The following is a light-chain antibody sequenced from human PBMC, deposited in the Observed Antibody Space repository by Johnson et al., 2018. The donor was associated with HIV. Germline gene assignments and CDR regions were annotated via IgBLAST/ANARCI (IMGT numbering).Light chain of an antibody. CDR2: DNN. CDR1: SSNIGNNY. J-gene: IGLJ1*01. CDR3: GTWDTSLSAGV. V-gene: IGLV1-51*01. Sequence: QSVLTQPPSVSAAPGQKVTISCSGSSSNIGNNYVSWYQQLPGTAPKLLIYDNNKRPSGIPDRFSGPKSGTSATLGITVLQTGDEADYYCGTWDTSLSAGVVGTGAKVTVL.